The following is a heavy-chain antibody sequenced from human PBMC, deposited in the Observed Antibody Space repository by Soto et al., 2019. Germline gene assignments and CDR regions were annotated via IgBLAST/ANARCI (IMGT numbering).Heavy chain of an antibody. Sequence: QVQLVESGGGVVQPGRSLRLSCAASGFTFGNYAMHWVRQAPGKGLECVAVISYDGSNKFYRDYVKCRFTISRDNSKNTLYLQINSLRYEDTAVYYCARGDREDIAVVVGVRPGEYGVDVWGQGTTVTVSS. CDR1: GFTFGNYA. CDR2: ISYDGSNK. D-gene: IGHD2-15*01. J-gene: IGHJ6*02. CDR3: ARGDREDIAVVVGVRPGEYGVDV. V-gene: IGHV3-30-3*01.